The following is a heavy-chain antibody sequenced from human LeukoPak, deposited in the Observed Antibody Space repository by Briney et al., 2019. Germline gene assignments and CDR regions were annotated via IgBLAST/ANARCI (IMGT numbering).Heavy chain of an antibody. CDR2: ISGSGSDT. CDR3: ARVGSIAAAGTPDY. J-gene: IGHJ4*02. D-gene: IGHD6-13*01. V-gene: IGHV3-11*06. CDR1: GFIFSDYY. Sequence: GGSLRLSCAASGFIFSDYYMTWIRQAPGKGLEWLSYISGSGSDTNYADSVKGRFTTSRDNAKNSLYLQMNSLRAEDTAVYYCARVGSIAAAGTPDYWGQGTLATVSS.